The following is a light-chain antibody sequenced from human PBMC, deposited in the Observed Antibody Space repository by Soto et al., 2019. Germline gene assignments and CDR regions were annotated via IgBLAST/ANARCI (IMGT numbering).Light chain of an antibody. J-gene: IGKJ1*01. CDR2: DAS. V-gene: IGKV3-11*01. CDR3: QQRGSWPRT. Sequence: EIVLTQSPATLSLSPGERATFSCRASQSVSNSLAWYQHKPGQAPRLLIYDASNRATGIPARFSGSGSGTDFTLTISSLEPEDFAVYFCQQRGSWPRTFGQGTKVEIK. CDR1: QSVSNS.